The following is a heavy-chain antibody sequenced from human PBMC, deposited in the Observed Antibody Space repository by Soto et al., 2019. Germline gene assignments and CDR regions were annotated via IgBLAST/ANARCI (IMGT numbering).Heavy chain of an antibody. J-gene: IGHJ1*01. D-gene: IGHD1-7*01. CDR1: GAYISDFS. Sequence: QVQQLESGPGLVKPWDTLSLTCTVSGAYISDFSWSWVRQPAGKGLEWIGRITVNGNTQYNPTFRSRVTMSMDTSRNQFSLNLQSATAADTALYYCARESGENWTYEAHWGQGTLVTVSS. CDR3: ARESGENWTYEAH. CDR2: ITVNGNT. V-gene: IGHV4-4*07.